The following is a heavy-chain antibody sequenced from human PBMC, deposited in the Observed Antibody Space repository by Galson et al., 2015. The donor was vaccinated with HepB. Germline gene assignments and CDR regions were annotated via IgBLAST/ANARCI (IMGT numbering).Heavy chain of an antibody. CDR3: ARSGTSTSWLYYYYGMDV. J-gene: IGHJ6*02. V-gene: IGHV4-59*01. CDR2: IYYSGST. CDR1: GGSLSGSY. D-gene: IGHD2-2*01. Sequence: SETLSLTCTVSGGSLSGSYWSWTRQPPGKGLEWIGYIYYSGSTNYNPSLKSRVTVSLDISKNRFSLKLSSVTAADTAVYYCARSGTSTSWLYYYYGMDVWGQGTTVTVSS.